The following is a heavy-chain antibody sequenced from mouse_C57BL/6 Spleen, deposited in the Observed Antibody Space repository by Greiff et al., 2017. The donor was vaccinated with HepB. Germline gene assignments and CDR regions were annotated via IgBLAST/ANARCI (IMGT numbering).Heavy chain of an antibody. Sequence: EVKVVESGGGLVQPKGSLKLSCAASGFSFNTYAMNWVRQAPGKGLEWVARIRSKSNNYATYYADSVKDRFTISRDDSESMLYLQMNNLKTEDTAMYYCVRDYYGSSSYFDYWGQGTTLTVSS. CDR3: VRDYYGSSSYFDY. D-gene: IGHD1-1*01. CDR2: IRSKSNNYAT. V-gene: IGHV10-1*01. J-gene: IGHJ2*01. CDR1: GFSFNTYA.